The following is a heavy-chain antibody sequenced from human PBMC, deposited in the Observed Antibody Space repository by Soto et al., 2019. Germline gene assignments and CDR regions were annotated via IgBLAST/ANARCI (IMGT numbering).Heavy chain of an antibody. V-gene: IGHV4-34*01. CDR2: IKDGGST. D-gene: IGHD5-12*01. CDR1: GGSLTGYY. J-gene: IGHJ4*02. Sequence: QVQLQQWGAGLLKPSETLSLTCAVNGGSLTGYYWSWIRQPPGKGLEWIGEIKDGGSTNYSPSLRSRVTISADTSKNQLSLRLNSVTAADTAVYFCARGQEGIVATHWDQGTLVTVSS. CDR3: ARGQEGIVATH.